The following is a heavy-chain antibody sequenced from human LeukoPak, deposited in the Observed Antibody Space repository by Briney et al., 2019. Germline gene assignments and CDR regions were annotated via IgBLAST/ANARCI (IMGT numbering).Heavy chain of an antibody. V-gene: IGHV4-4*07. CDR3: ARVGQLANFDY. Sequence: SETLSLTCAVSGGSISSDYWSWIRQPAGKGLEWIGRIYTSGSTNYNPSLKSRVTMSVDTSKNQFSLKLSSVTAADTAVYYCARVGQLANFDYWGQGTLVTVSS. J-gene: IGHJ4*02. D-gene: IGHD6-13*01. CDR2: IYTSGST. CDR1: GGSISSDY.